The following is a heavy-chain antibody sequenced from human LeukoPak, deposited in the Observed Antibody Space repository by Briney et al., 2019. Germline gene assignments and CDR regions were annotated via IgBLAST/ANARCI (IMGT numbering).Heavy chain of an antibody. J-gene: IGHJ5*01. Sequence: GGSLRLSCAASGFTFRNYWMNWVRQAPGKGLEWVSAMYTGGTTYYADSVTGRFTVSRDTSRNTLFLHMNNLGAEDTAVYYCAKDEATSGGGLASWGQGTLVIVSS. CDR2: MYTGGTT. D-gene: IGHD3-16*01. CDR1: GFTFRNYW. V-gene: IGHV3-53*01. CDR3: AKDEATSGGGLAS.